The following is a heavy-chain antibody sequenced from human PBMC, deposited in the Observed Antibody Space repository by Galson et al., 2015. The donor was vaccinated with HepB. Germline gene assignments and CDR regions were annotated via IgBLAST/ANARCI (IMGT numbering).Heavy chain of an antibody. CDR1: GDSVSNNNAA. CDR2: TYYRAKWYN. CDR3: ARVGGTIYYYAMDV. Sequence: CAISGDSVSNNNAAWYWIRQSPSRGLERLGRTYYRAKWYNDYAPSVRSRITISPDTSKNHFSLHLNSVTPEDTAVYYCARVGGTIYYYAMDVWGQGTTVTVSS. D-gene: IGHD1-14*01. V-gene: IGHV6-1*01. J-gene: IGHJ6*02.